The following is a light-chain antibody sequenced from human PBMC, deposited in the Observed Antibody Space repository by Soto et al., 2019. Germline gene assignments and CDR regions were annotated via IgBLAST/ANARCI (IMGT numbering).Light chain of an antibody. CDR1: SGSVSTSYF. V-gene: IGLV8-61*01. CDR2: NTN. Sequence: QTVVTQEPSFSVSPGGTVTLTCGLSSGSVSTSYFPSWYQQTPGQAPRALIYNTNTRSSGVPDRFSGSILGNKAALTITGAQADDESDYYCLLYMGSGFRVFGGGTQLTVL. CDR3: LLYMGSGFRV. J-gene: IGLJ3*02.